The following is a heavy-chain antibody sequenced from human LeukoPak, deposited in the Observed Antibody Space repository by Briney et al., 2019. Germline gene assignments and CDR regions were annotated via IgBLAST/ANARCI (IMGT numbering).Heavy chain of an antibody. J-gene: IGHJ5*02. Sequence: SETLSLTCTVSGGSISNYHWSWIRQPPGRGLEWIGYIYDSGSTNYNPSLKSRVTISVDMSKNQFSLRLSSVTAADTAVYYCARLDSSVYSRINWFDPWGQGTLVTVSS. V-gene: IGHV4-59*01. CDR3: ARLDSSVYSRINWFDP. D-gene: IGHD3-22*01. CDR1: GGSISNYH. CDR2: IYDSGST.